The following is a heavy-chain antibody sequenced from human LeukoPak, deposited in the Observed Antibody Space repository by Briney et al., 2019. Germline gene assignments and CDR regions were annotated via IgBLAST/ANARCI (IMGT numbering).Heavy chain of an antibody. D-gene: IGHD2-2*03. CDR2: ISGSGGTR. V-gene: IGHV3-11*01. Sequence: GGSLRLSCAASGFTFSDYYMSWLRQAPGKGVEGVSDISGSGGTRNYADSVKGRFTISRDNAKKSLFLQMNSLRAEDTAVYYCARQKMDICDCWGQGTLVTVSS. J-gene: IGHJ4*02. CDR3: ARQKMDICDC. CDR1: GFTFSDYY.